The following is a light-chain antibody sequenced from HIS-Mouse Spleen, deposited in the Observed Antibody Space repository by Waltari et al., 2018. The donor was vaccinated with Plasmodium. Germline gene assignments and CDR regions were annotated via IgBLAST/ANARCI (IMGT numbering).Light chain of an antibody. J-gene: IGKJ2*01. Sequence: AIQIPHPPSSLSASVGDRVPITCRASPGIRNDLGWYQQKPGKAPKLLISAASSLQSGVPSRFSGSGSGTEFTLTISSLQPEDFATYYCLQDYNYPYTFGQGTKLEIK. CDR1: PGIRND. V-gene: IGKV1-6*01. CDR2: AAS. CDR3: LQDYNYPYT.